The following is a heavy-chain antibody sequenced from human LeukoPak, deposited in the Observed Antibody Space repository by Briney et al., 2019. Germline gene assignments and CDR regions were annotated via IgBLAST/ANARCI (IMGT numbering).Heavy chain of an antibody. CDR1: GFIFSTYG. Sequence: GGSLRLSCAASGFIFSTYGMQWVRQAPGKGLEWVAVIWYDGSKKYYTDSVKGRFTISRDDSENTLYLQMNSLRGEDTAVYYCARGLRFLEWLGGQGTLVTVSS. CDR3: ARGLRFLEWL. J-gene: IGHJ4*02. V-gene: IGHV3-33*01. CDR2: IWYDGSKK. D-gene: IGHD3-3*01.